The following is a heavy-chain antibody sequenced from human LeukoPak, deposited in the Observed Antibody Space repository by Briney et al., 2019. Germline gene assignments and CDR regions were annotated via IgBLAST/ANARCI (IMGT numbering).Heavy chain of an antibody. CDR3: LVWKHVFDR. J-gene: IGHJ5*02. V-gene: IGHV3-30*03. CDR2: MSYDGSKE. Sequence: GGSLRLSCAASGFTFSSYGMHWVRQAPGKGLEWVTVMSYDGSKEYYADSVKGRFTISRDNSKNTLYLQMNSLRVEDTAVYYCLVWKHVFDRWGQGTLVTVSS. CDR1: GFTFSSYG. D-gene: IGHD5/OR15-5a*01.